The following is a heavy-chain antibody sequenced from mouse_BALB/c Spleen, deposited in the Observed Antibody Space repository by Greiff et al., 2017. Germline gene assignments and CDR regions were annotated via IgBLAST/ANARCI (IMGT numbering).Heavy chain of an antibody. J-gene: IGHJ4*01. CDR2: ILPGSGST. Sequence: VQLQQSGAELMKPGASVKISCKATGYTFGSYWIEWVKQRPGHGLEWIGEILPGSGSTNYNEKFKGKATFTADTSSNTAYMQLSSLTSEDSAVYYCARGGVYYYAMDYWGQGTSVTVSS. CDR1: GYTFGSYW. V-gene: IGHV1-9*01. D-gene: IGHD2-10*02. CDR3: ARGGVYYYAMDY.